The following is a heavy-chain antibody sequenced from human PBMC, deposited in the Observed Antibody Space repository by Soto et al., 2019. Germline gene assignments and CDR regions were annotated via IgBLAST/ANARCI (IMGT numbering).Heavy chain of an antibody. CDR3: ARDYYGSAGDAFDI. D-gene: IGHD3-10*01. CDR2: IYHSGST. J-gene: IGHJ3*02. CDR1: GGSISSGGYS. Sequence: SETLSLTCAVSGGSISSGGYSWSWIRQPPGKGLEWIGYIYHSGSTCYNPSLKSRVTISVDRSKNQFSLKLSSVTAADTAVYYCARDYYGSAGDAFDIWGQGTMVTVSS. V-gene: IGHV4-30-2*01.